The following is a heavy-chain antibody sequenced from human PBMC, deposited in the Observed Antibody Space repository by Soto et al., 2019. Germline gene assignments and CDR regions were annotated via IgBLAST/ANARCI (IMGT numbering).Heavy chain of an antibody. CDR2: IKQDGSEK. J-gene: IGHJ6*02. Sequence: GGSLRLSCAASGFTFSSYWMSWVRQAPGKGLEWVANIKQDGSEKYYVDSVKGRFTISRDNAKNSLYLQMNSLRAGDTAVYYCARVAALIVVVSYGMDVWGQGTTVTVYS. CDR1: GFTFSSYW. D-gene: IGHD3-22*01. CDR3: ARVAALIVVVSYGMDV. V-gene: IGHV3-7*01.